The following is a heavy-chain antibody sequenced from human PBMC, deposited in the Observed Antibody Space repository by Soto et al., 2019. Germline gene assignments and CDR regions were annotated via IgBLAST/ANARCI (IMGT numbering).Heavy chain of an antibody. Sequence: ASVKVSSKSSGYTFTIYGVTGVRQAPGQGLEWMGWINVNNGNTNYAQKVQGRVTMTTDTSTSTAYMEVRTLRSDDTAVYYCARDGFGSGSYYLHWGQGTLVTVSS. V-gene: IGHV1-18*01. J-gene: IGHJ4*02. CDR3: ARDGFGSGSYYLH. CDR1: GYTFTIYG. D-gene: IGHD3-10*01. CDR2: INVNNGNT.